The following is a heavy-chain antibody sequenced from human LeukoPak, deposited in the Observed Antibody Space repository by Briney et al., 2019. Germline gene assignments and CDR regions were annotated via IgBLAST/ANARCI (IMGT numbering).Heavy chain of an antibody. CDR3: AKDTNYYDSSGLFDY. CDR2: ISGSGGST. CDR1: GFTFSDFY. V-gene: IGHV3-23*01. Sequence: PGGSLRLSCAASGFTFSDFYMTWVRQAPGKGLEWVSAISGSGGSTYYADSVKGRFTISRDNSKNTLYLQMNSLRAEDTAVYYCAKDTNYYDSSGLFDYWGQGTLVTVSS. J-gene: IGHJ4*02. D-gene: IGHD3-22*01.